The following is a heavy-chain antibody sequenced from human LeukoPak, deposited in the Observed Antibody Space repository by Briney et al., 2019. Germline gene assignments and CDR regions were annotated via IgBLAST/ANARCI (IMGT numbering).Heavy chain of an antibody. CDR3: ATNMPGYSYGYWVA. D-gene: IGHD5-18*01. Sequence: SETLSLTCTVSGGSMSNYYWIWIRQPPGKGLEWIGYMFYTGSGKYNPSLKSRVTISVDTSKRQISLKLTSVTAADTAVYYCATNMPGYSYGYWVAWGQGTLVTVSS. CDR1: GGSMSNYY. J-gene: IGHJ5*02. V-gene: IGHV4-59*01. CDR2: MFYTGSG.